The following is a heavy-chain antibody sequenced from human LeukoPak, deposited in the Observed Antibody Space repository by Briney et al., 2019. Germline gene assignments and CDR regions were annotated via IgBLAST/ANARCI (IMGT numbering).Heavy chain of an antibody. CDR3: ARDSDAGGFDY. CDR1: GFSFSSDW. Sequence: PGGSLRLSCVGSGFSFSSDWMHWVRQAPGKGLVWASRITSDGSSTTYADSVKGRFTVSRDNAKSTLYLHMNSLRAEDTAVYYCARDSDAGGFDYWGQGTLVTVSS. V-gene: IGHV3-74*03. J-gene: IGHJ4*02. D-gene: IGHD1-1*01. CDR2: ITSDGSST.